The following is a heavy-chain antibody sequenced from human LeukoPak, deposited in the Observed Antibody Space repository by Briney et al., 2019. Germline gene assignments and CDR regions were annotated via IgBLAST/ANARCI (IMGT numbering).Heavy chain of an antibody. J-gene: IGHJ4*02. D-gene: IGHD3-22*01. CDR3: ARDWNYDSSGYYYPHEFDY. V-gene: IGHV3-21*01. CDR2: ISSSSSYI. CDR1: GFTFSSYS. Sequence: GSLRLSCAASGFTFSSYSMNWVRQAPGKGLEWASSISSSSSYIYYADSVKGRFTISRDNAKNSLYLQMNSLRAEDTAVYYCARDWNYDSSGYYYPHEFDYWGQGTLVTVSS.